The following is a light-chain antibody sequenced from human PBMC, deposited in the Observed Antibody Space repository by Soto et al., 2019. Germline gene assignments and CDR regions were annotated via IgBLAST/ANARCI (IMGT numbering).Light chain of an antibody. V-gene: IGKV1-5*01. J-gene: IGKJ1*01. CDR1: QSISSW. CDR3: QHGDWT. Sequence: DIQMTQSPSTLSASVGDRVTITCRASQSISSWLAWYQQKPGKAPKLLIYDASSLESGVPSRFSGSGSGTEFTLTISSLQPDDFATYYCQHGDWTFGQGTKVDIK. CDR2: DAS.